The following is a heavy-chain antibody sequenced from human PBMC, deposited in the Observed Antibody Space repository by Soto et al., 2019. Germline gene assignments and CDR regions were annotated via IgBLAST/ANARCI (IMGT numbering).Heavy chain of an antibody. CDR1: GGSISSYY. V-gene: IGHV4-59*08. Sequence: PSETLSLTCTVSGGSISSYYWSWIRQPPWKGLEWIGYIYYSGSTNYNPSLKSRVTISVDTSKNQFSLKLSSVTAADTAVYYCARWGYCSGGSCYGLYMDVWGKGTTVTVSS. CDR2: IYYSGST. CDR3: ARWGYCSGGSCYGLYMDV. J-gene: IGHJ6*03. D-gene: IGHD2-15*01.